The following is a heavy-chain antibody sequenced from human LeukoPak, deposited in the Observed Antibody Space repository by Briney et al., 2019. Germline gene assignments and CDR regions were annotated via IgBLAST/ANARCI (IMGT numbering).Heavy chain of an antibody. J-gene: IGHJ6*02. D-gene: IGHD3-16*01. V-gene: IGHV3-7*03. CDR1: GFTFSSYW. CDR2: INHNGSVN. CDR3: ARGGGLDV. Sequence: GGSLRLSCAASGFTFSSYWMNWARQAPGKGLEWVASINHNGSVNYYVDSVKGRFTTSRHNAKNSLYLRMSNLRAEDTAVYFCARGGGLDVWGQGATVTVSS.